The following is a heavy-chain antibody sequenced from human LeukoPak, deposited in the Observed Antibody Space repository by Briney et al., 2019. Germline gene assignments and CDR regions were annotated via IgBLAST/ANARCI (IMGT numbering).Heavy chain of an antibody. CDR3: ARLSPHYYDSSGYYFFDY. Sequence: SETLSLTCTVSGGSISSYYWGWIRQPPGKGLEWIGSIYYSGSTYYNPSLKSRVTISVDTSKNQFSLKLSSVTAADTAVYYCARLSPHYYDSSGYYFFDYWGQGTLVTVSS. V-gene: IGHV4-39*01. D-gene: IGHD3-22*01. CDR1: GGSISSYY. J-gene: IGHJ4*02. CDR2: IYYSGST.